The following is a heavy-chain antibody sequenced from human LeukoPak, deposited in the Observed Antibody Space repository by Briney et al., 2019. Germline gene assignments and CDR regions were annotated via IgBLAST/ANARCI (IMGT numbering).Heavy chain of an antibody. J-gene: IGHJ4*02. CDR1: AFSISTYW. CDR2: IKQVGSEK. D-gene: IGHD6-13*01. CDR3: ARDSAGNDY. V-gene: IGHV3-7*01. Sequence: GGSLRLSCAASAFSISTYWMSWVRQAPGKGLEWVANIKQVGSEKYYIDSVKGRFTISRDNAKNSLYLQMNSLRAEDTAMYYCARDSAGNDYWGQGTLVTVSS.